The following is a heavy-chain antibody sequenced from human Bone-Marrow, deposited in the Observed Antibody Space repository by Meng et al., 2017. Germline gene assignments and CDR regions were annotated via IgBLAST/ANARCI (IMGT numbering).Heavy chain of an antibody. CDR1: GGSISSGGYY. Sequence: QVQLQESGPGLVKPSGTLSLTCTVSGGSISSGGYYWSWIRQHPGKGLEWIGYIYYSGSTYHNPSLKSLVTISVDTSKNQFSLKLSSVTAADTAVYYCARVGYSGSRVTSYYFDYWGQGTLVTVSS. CDR2: IYYSGST. J-gene: IGHJ4*02. CDR3: ARVGYSGSRVTSYYFDY. V-gene: IGHV4-31*01. D-gene: IGHD1-26*01.